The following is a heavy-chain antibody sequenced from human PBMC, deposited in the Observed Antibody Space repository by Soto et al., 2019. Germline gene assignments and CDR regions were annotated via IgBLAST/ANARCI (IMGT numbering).Heavy chain of an antibody. CDR2: IYYAGST. CDR3: ARLVFHCLRGSCDDYNFYGLDV. CDR1: GFTFNTHW. J-gene: IGHJ6*02. Sequence: VQLVESGGGVVQPGGSLRLSCTASGFTFNTHWMHWVRQAPGKGLEWLGSIYYAGSTFHNPSLKRRATISMDTSRNQFSLRLSSVTASDTAVYYCARLVFHCLRGSCDDYNFYGLDVWGQGTTVTVSS. V-gene: IGHV4-39*01. D-gene: IGHD2-15*01.